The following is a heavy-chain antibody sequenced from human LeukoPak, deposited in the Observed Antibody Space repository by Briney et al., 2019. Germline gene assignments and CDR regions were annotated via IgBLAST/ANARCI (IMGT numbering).Heavy chain of an antibody. Sequence: PGGSLRLSCAASGFSFTDYIMNWVRQAPGRGLEWVSSITVSPEYTYYADSVKERFTISRDNSRNTLFLQMNSLRAEDTAVYYCARGVSGYSGDWFTRLYYFDQWGQGTLVTVSS. CDR1: GFSFTDYI. V-gene: IGHV3-21*01. J-gene: IGHJ4*02. D-gene: IGHD6-19*01. CDR2: ITVSPEYT. CDR3: ARGVSGYSGDWFTRLYYFDQ.